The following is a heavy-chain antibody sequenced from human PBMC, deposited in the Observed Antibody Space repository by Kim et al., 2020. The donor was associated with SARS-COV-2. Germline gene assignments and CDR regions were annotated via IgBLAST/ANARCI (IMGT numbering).Heavy chain of an antibody. CDR1: GYTFITYT. D-gene: IGHD3-10*02. J-gene: IGHJ4*01. V-gene: IGHV1-3*01. CDR2: INGGNGKT. Sequence: ASVKVSCKASGYTFITYTIHWVRQAPGQGLEWMGWINGGNGKTIYEQNFQGRVTISRDTSATTAYMELRSLTSEDTAVYFCARSRAVREFDYWGQGTLITVSS. CDR3: ARSRAVREFDY.